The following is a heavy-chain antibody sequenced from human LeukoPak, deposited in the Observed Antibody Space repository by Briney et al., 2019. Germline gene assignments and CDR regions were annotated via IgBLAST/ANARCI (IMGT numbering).Heavy chain of an antibody. Sequence: GGSLRLSCAASGFSVSNNYMSWVRQAPGKGLEWVSVIYSGGSTYYADSVKGRFTISRDNSKTTLYVQMNSLRAEDTALYYCAKEAEGVKLIDSWGQGTLVTVSS. J-gene: IGHJ4*02. CDR3: AKEAEGVKLIDS. CDR1: GFSVSNNY. CDR2: IYSGGST. D-gene: IGHD4-23*01. V-gene: IGHV3-53*01.